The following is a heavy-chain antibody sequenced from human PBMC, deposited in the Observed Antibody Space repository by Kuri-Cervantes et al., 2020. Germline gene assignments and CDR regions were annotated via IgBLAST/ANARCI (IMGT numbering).Heavy chain of an antibody. CDR2: IYYSGST. CDR3: AREIYYGDYGWFDS. Sequence: SETLSLTCTVSGDSIRSYYWSWIRQPPGKGLEWIGYIYYSGSTNYNPSLKSRVTISADSSKNQFSLNLSSVTAADTAVYYCAREIYYGDYGWFDSWGQGTLVTVSS. CDR1: GDSIRSYY. D-gene: IGHD4-17*01. V-gene: IGHV4-59*01. J-gene: IGHJ5*01.